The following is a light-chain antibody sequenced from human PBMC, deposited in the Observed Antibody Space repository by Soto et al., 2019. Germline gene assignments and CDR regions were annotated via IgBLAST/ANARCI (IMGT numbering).Light chain of an antibody. CDR3: QQYGSTPTYT. J-gene: IGKJ2*01. Sequence: EIVFTQSPGTLSLSPGERATLSCRASHSVSSSSLAWYEQTAGQPPRRLIYGASSRATGIPDRLSGSGSGTVYPLIISRQAPEAAAVYCCQQYGSTPTYTVGRGPTIEIK. V-gene: IGKV3-20*01. CDR2: GAS. CDR1: HSVSSSS.